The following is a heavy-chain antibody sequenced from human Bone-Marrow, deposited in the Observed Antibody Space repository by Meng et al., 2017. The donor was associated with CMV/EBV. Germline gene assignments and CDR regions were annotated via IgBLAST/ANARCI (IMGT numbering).Heavy chain of an antibody. J-gene: IGHJ4*02. CDR3: ARSSGWSRFNH. Sequence: QGLLAQSGEEGKRPGASVKVSCQASGYTFTSYGISWVRQAPGQGLEWSGWISSYNSNTDYAQKFQGRVTMTTDTSTSTAYMELRSLGSDDTAVYYCARSSGWSRFNHWGQGTLVTVSS. CDR1: GYTFTSYG. D-gene: IGHD6-19*01. CDR2: ISSYNSNT. V-gene: IGHV1-18*01.